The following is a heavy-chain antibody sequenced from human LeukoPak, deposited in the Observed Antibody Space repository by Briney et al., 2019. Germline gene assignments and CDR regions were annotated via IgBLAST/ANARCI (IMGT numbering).Heavy chain of an antibody. CDR2: VKQDGGEK. Sequence: GGSLRLSCAASGFTFSSYWMSWVRQAPGKGLEWVANVKQDGGEKYYVDSVKGRFTISRDNAKNSLYLQMSSLRAEDTAVYYCARIRQRGTKYYFDYWGQGTLVTVSS. D-gene: IGHD1-7*01. V-gene: IGHV3-7*01. J-gene: IGHJ4*02. CDR3: ARIRQRGTKYYFDY. CDR1: GFTFSSYW.